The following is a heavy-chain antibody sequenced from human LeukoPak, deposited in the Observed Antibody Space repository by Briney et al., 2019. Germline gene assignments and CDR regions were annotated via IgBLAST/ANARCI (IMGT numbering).Heavy chain of an antibody. D-gene: IGHD6-19*01. Sequence: ASVKVSCKASGYTFTGYPMHWMRQAPGQRLEWMGWINTGNGNTKYSQGFQGRVTITRDTSASTAYMELSSLRSEDMAVYYCARNVAVASHAYYFDYWGQGTLVTVSS. CDR2: INTGNGNT. CDR3: ARNVAVASHAYYFDY. V-gene: IGHV1-3*03. J-gene: IGHJ4*02. CDR1: GYTFTGYP.